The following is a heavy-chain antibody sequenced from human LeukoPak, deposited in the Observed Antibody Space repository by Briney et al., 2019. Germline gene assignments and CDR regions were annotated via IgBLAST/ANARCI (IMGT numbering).Heavy chain of an antibody. CDR3: ARVTPGWFGEFYFDY. CDR1: GFTVSSNY. J-gene: IGHJ4*02. V-gene: IGHV3-53*01. D-gene: IGHD3-10*01. Sequence: GGSLRLSCAASGFTVSSNYMSWVRQAPGKGLEWVSVIYSGGSTYYADSVKGRFTISRDNSKNTLYLQMNSLRAEDTAVYYCARVTPGWFGEFYFDYWGQGTLVTVSP. CDR2: IYSGGST.